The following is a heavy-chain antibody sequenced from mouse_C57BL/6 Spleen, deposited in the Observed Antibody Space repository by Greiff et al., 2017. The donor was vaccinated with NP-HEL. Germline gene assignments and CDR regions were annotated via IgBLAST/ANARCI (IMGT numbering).Heavy chain of an antibody. CDR3: ARTQRGNYWYFDV. CDR1: GYAFSSSW. CDR2: IYPGDGDT. V-gene: IGHV1-82*01. D-gene: IGHD2-1*01. Sequence: QVHVKQSGPELVKPGASVKISCKASGYAFSSSWMNWVKQRPGKGLEWIGRIYPGDGDTNYNGKFKGKATLTADKSSSTAYMQLSSLTSEDSAVYFCARTQRGNYWYFDVWGTGTTVTVSS. J-gene: IGHJ1*03.